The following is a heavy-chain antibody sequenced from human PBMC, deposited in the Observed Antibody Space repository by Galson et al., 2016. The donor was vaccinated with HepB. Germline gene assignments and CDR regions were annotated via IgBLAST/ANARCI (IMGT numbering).Heavy chain of an antibody. CDR3: ARDDTGTDNGGMAV. Sequence: SLRLSCAASGFLFNTYGMNWVRQAPGKGLEWVAVIWHEGNKKDYADSVKGRFTISRDNSNNTLYLQMNSLRAEDTALYYCARDDTGTDNGGMAVWGQGTMVTVSS. D-gene: IGHD1-1*01. J-gene: IGHJ6*02. CDR2: IWHEGNKK. V-gene: IGHV3-33*01. CDR1: GFLFNTYG.